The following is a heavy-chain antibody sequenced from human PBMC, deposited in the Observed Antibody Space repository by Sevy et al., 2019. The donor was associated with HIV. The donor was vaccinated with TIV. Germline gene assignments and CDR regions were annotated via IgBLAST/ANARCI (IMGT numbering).Heavy chain of an antibody. J-gene: IGHJ4*02. D-gene: IGHD6-19*01. V-gene: IGHV3-11*06. CDR2: ISGLTNYI. Sequence: GGSLRLSCAASGFAFSDYYMNWIRQAPGKGLEWVSCISGLTNYINYADSVKGRFTISRDNAKNSVYLQMNSLRAEDTAVYDCARRSSGWDYFDYWGQGTPVTVSS. CDR3: ARRSSGWDYFDY. CDR1: GFAFSDYY.